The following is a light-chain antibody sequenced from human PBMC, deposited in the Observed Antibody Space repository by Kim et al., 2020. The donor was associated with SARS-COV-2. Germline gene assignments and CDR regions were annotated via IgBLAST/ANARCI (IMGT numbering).Light chain of an antibody. Sequence: PGERATRSCRASQTVSNNYLAWYQHKPGQAPRLLIFGASSRATGIPDRFSGSGSETDFTLTIGSLEPEDFAVYYCQQYGTPPLTFGGGTKVDIK. J-gene: IGKJ4*01. CDR1: QTVSNNY. CDR3: QQYGTPPLT. V-gene: IGKV3-20*01. CDR2: GAS.